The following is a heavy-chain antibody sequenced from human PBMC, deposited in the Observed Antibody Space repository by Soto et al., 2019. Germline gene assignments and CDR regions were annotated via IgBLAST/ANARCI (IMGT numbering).Heavy chain of an antibody. Sequence: PSETLSLTCTVPGGSISSGGYYWSWIRQHPGKGLEWIGYIYYSGSTYYNPSLKSRVTISVDTSKNQFSLKLSSVTAADTAVYYCATRTLSRWLSPFDYSGQGTLVTVSS. D-gene: IGHD3-22*01. V-gene: IGHV4-31*03. CDR3: ATRTLSRWLSPFDY. CDR2: IYYSGST. J-gene: IGHJ4*02. CDR1: GGSISSGGYY.